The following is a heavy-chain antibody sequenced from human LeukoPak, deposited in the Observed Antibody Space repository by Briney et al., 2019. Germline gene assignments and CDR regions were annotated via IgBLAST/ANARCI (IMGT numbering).Heavy chain of an antibody. V-gene: IGHV3-7*01. D-gene: IGHD6-19*01. J-gene: IGHJ4*02. CDR2: IKQDGSEK. CDR3: ASQSSSGWFQ. CDR1: GFTFSNYG. Sequence: GGSLRLSCAASGFTFSNYGMSWVRQAPGKGLEWVANIKQDGSEKYYVDSMKGRFTISRDNAKNSLYLQMNSLRAEDTAVYYCASQSSSGWFQWGQGTLVTVSS.